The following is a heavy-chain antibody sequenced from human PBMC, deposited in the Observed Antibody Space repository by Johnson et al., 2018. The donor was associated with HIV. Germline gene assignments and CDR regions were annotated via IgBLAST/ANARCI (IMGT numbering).Heavy chain of an antibody. CDR3: AREIIAAADDI. D-gene: IGHD6-13*01. CDR1: GFTFSSYG. Sequence: QVQLVESGGGVVQPGGSLRLSCAASGFTFSSYGMHWVRQAPGKRLEWVAFIRYDGSTKYYADSVKGRFSISRDTSKNTVYLQMNSLRVEDTAVYYCAREIIAAADDIWGQGTMVTVSS. V-gene: IGHV3-30*02. CDR2: IRYDGSTK. J-gene: IGHJ3*02.